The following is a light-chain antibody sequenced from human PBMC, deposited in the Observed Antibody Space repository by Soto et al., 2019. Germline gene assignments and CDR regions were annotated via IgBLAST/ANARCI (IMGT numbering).Light chain of an antibody. CDR1: QSVRSGY. V-gene: IGKV3-20*01. Sequence: ETVLMQSPGTLSLSPGERATLSCRASQSVRSGYLAWYQQKPGQAPRLLIYDASSRATGIPDRFSGSGSGTDFTLTLTRLEPEDFAVYYCQQYGNSPATFGHGTKVEIK. CDR2: DAS. CDR3: QQYGNSPAT. J-gene: IGKJ3*01.